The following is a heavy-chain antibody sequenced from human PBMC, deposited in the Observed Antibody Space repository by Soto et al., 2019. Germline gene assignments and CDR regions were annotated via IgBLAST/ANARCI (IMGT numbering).Heavy chain of an antibody. J-gene: IGHJ3*02. D-gene: IGHD3-22*01. CDR1: GFTFSSYA. Sequence: QVQLVESGGGVVQPGRSLRLSCAASGFTFSSYAMHWVRQAPGKGLEWVAVISYDGSNKYYEDSVKGRFTISRDNSKTTLYLQMNSLRAGDTVVYYCTRVRSGYYIGAFDIWGQGTMVTVSS. V-gene: IGHV3-30-3*01. CDR2: ISYDGSNK. CDR3: TRVRSGYYIGAFDI.